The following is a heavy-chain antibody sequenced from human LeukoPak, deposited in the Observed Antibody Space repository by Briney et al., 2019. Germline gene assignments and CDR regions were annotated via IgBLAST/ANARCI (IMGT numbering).Heavy chain of an antibody. CDR2: IDHSGST. Sequence: TTETLSLTCAVSAESFSGFFWSWIRQPPGEGLEWIGEIDHSGSTNYNPSLKSRVSISVDTSKNQFSLRLTSVTAADTAVYYCAARIRQFGRDRHGWGQGTLVTVSS. V-gene: IGHV4-34*01. J-gene: IGHJ4*02. CDR1: AESFSGFF. CDR3: AARIRQFGRDRHG. D-gene: IGHD3-10*01.